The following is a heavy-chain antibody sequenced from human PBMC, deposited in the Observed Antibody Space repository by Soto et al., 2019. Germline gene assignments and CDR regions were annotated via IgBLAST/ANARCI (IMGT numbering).Heavy chain of an antibody. V-gene: IGHV3-21*01. CDR3: AREDSIIIPAVSDF. CDR1: GFAFNNYG. CDR2: ISKSDYT. D-gene: IGHD2-2*01. Sequence: XGSLRLACTVSGFAFNNYGINWVRQAPGKGLEWVSSISKSDYTYYSDSVKGRFAISRDNAKSSVSLQMNTLRVEDTAVYYCAREDSIIIPAVSDFWGQGTLVTVSS. J-gene: IGHJ4*02.